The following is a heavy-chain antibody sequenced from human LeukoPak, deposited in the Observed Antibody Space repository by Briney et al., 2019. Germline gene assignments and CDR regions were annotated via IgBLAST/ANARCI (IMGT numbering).Heavy chain of an antibody. Sequence: PGGSLRLSCEASGFDIRNYYMSWVSQAPGKGLQWVGDIRHDGSNVYNVDLVRGRFTISRDNAKNSLFLQMNSLKDEDTAVYYCARDGSGTDFSLDHRGQGTLVTVSS. V-gene: IGHV3-7*04. J-gene: IGHJ4*02. CDR1: GFDIRNYY. CDR2: IRHDGSNV. D-gene: IGHD3-10*01. CDR3: ARDGSGTDFSLDH.